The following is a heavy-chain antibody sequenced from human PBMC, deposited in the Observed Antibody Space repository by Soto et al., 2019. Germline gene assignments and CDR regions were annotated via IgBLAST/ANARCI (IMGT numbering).Heavy chain of an antibody. CDR1: GGSISSYY. V-gene: IGHV4-59*08. D-gene: IGHD3-22*01. J-gene: IGHJ3*02. CDR3: ARANYYDSSGYYRYDAFDI. CDR2: IYYSGNT. Sequence: SETLSLTCTVSGGSISSYYWSWIRQPPGKGLEWIGYIYYSGNTNYNPSLKSRVTISVDTSKNQFSLKLRSVTAADTAVYYCARANYYDSSGYYRYDAFDIWGQGTMVTVSS.